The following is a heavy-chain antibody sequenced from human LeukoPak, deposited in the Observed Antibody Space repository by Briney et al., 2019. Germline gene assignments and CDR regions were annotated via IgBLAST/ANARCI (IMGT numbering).Heavy chain of an antibody. V-gene: IGHV3-53*01. Sequence: PRGSLRLSCAASGFTVSSNYLTWVRRAPGKGLEWVSVIYSGGSTYYADSVKGRFTISRDNSRNTLYLQLNSLRAEDTAVYFCASSVLYSSTWAFDYWGQGARVTVSS. CDR3: ASSVLYSSTWAFDY. CDR1: GFTVSSNY. CDR2: IYSGGST. J-gene: IGHJ4*02. D-gene: IGHD6-13*01.